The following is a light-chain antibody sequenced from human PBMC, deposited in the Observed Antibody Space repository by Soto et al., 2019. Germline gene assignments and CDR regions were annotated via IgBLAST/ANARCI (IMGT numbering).Light chain of an antibody. Sequence: EKVFAQVSDTLSFSPGERATLSCWASRYVAASYVAWYQQKPGQAPRLLIYGASTRATGIPARFSGSGSETDFTLTISSLQSEDFAVYYCQQYNNWPITFGQGTRLEIK. CDR2: GAS. J-gene: IGKJ5*01. V-gene: IGKV3-15*01. CDR3: QQYNNWPIT. CDR1: RYVAASY.